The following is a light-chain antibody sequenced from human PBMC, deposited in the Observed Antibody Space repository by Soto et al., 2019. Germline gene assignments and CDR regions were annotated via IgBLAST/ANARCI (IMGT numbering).Light chain of an antibody. V-gene: IGKV1-33*01. CDR2: DAS. J-gene: IGKJ1*01. CDR1: RDISDY. Sequence: DTQMTQSPSSLSASVGDRVTIACQSSRDISDYLNWYQQKPGKAPNLLIYDASNLETGVPSRFSGSRSGTDFTLTISDLEPADFGLYYCQQRLNWPPGFGQGTKVDIK. CDR3: QQRLNWPPG.